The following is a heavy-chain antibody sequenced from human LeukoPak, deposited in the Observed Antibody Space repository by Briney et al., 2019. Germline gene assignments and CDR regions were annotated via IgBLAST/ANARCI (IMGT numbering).Heavy chain of an antibody. J-gene: IGHJ4*02. D-gene: IGHD4-17*01. CDR2: IYSRGST. Sequence: GGSLRLSCAASGFTVSSNYMSRVRQAPRKGLEWVSVIYSRGSTYYADSVKGRFTISRDNSKNTLYLQMNSLRAEDTAVYYCARGPAPTWVYGDYVYLDYWGQGALVTVSS. CDR3: ARGPAPTWVYGDYVYLDY. V-gene: IGHV3-66*01. CDR1: GFTVSSNY.